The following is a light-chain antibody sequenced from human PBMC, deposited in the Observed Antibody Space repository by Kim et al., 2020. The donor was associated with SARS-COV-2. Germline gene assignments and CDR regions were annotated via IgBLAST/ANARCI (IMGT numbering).Light chain of an antibody. Sequence: DIQMTQSPSTLPAAVGDRVTITCRASQTITRWLAWYRQKLGKAPELLIYGASTLRSGVPSRFSGSGSGTEFTLTINGLQPDDFATYYCQQYNLYPLTFGGGTKVDIK. CDR1: QTITRW. CDR2: GAS. CDR3: QQYNLYPLT. J-gene: IGKJ4*01. V-gene: IGKV1-5*01.